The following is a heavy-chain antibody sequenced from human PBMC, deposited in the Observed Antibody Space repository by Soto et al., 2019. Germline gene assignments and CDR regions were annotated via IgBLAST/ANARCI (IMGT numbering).Heavy chain of an antibody. Sequence: GASVKVSCKASGGTFSSYAISWVRQAPGQGLEWMGGIIPIFGTANYAQKFQGRVTITADESTSTAYMELSGLRSEDTAVYYCARDLWSSSSPYYFDYWGQGTLVTVSS. J-gene: IGHJ4*02. D-gene: IGHD6-6*01. CDR1: GGTFSSYA. CDR2: IIPIFGTA. CDR3: ARDLWSSSSPYYFDY. V-gene: IGHV1-69*13.